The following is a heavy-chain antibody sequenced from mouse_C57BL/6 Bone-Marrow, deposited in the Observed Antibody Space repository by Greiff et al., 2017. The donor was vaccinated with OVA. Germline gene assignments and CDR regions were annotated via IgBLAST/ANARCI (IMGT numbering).Heavy chain of an antibody. CDR3: ARDYYGYDGYAMDY. CDR1: GYAFSSYW. V-gene: IGHV1-80*01. D-gene: IGHD2-2*01. CDR2: IYPGDGDT. J-gene: IGHJ4*01. Sequence: VQLKESGAELVKPGASVKISCKASGYAFSSYWMNWVKQRPGKGLEWIGQIYPGDGDTNYNGKFKGKATLTADKSSSTAYMQLSSLTSEDSAVYFCARDYYGYDGYAMDYWGQGTSVTVSS.